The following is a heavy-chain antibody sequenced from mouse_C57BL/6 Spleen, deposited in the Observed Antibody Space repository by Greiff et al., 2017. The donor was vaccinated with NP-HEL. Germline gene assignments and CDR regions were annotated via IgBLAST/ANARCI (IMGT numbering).Heavy chain of an antibody. CDR3: TRRAPYYAMDY. CDR2: IDPETGGT. V-gene: IGHV1-15*01. J-gene: IGHJ4*01. D-gene: IGHD3-3*01. Sequence: SGAELVRPGASVTLSCKASGYTFTDYEMHWVKQTPVHGLEWIGAIDPETGGTAYNQKFKGKAILTADKSSSTAYMELRSLTSEDSAVYYCTRRAPYYAMDYWGQGTSVTVSS. CDR1: GYTFTDYE.